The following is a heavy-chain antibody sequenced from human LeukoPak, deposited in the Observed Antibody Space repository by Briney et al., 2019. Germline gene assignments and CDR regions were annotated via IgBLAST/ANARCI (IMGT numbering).Heavy chain of an antibody. D-gene: IGHD3-10*01. CDR3: ARAIGFGEWQNYYYYYMDV. V-gene: IGHV1-18*01. Sequence: AASVTVSCKASGYTFSSYGLSWVRQAPGRGLEWIGWIDTNNGNTNYAQKLQGRLTLTTDTSTSTAYMELRSLRSDDTAVYYCARAIGFGEWQNYYYYYMDVWGKGTTVTVSS. CDR1: GYTFSSYG. CDR2: IDTNNGNT. J-gene: IGHJ6*03.